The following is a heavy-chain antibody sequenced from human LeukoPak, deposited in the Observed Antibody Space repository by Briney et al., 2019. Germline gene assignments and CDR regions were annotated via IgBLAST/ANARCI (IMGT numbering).Heavy chain of an antibody. D-gene: IGHD3-10*01. J-gene: IGHJ4*02. CDR3: AREIHYGSGSYAFDY. CDR1: GGSFSGYY. CDR2: INHSGST. Sequence: PSETLSLTCAVYGGSFSGYYWSWIRQPPGKGLEWIGEINHSGSTNYNPSLKSRVTISVDTSKNQFSLKLSSVTAADTAVYYCAREIHYGSGSYAFDYWGQGTLVTVSS. V-gene: IGHV4-34*01.